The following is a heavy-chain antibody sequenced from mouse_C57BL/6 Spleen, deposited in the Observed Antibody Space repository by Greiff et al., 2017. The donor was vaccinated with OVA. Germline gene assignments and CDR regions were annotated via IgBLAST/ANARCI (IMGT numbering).Heavy chain of an antibody. D-gene: IGHD1-1*02. Sequence: EVHLVESGGGLVKPGGSLKLSCAASGFTFSSYAMSWDRQTPEKRLEWVATISDGGSYTYYPDNVKGRFTISRDNAKNNLYLQMSHLKSEDTAMYYCARGGGSAWFAYWGQGTLVTVSA. CDR3: ARGGGSAWFAY. CDR2: ISDGGSYT. J-gene: IGHJ3*01. CDR1: GFTFSSYA. V-gene: IGHV5-4*01.